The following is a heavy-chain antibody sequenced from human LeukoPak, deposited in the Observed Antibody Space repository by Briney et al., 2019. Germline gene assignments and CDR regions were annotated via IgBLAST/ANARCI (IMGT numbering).Heavy chain of an antibody. CDR3: ARDHAYRADY. CDR2: INQDESKK. CDR1: GFTSSNDW. J-gene: IGHJ4*02. D-gene: IGHD2-2*01. Sequence: GGSLRLSCAASGFTSSNDWICWVRQAPGKGLEWVANINQDESKKYYAESVKGRFTISRDNAKNSLYLQMSSLTAEDTAIYYCARDHAYRADYWGQGTLVTVSS. V-gene: IGHV3-7*01.